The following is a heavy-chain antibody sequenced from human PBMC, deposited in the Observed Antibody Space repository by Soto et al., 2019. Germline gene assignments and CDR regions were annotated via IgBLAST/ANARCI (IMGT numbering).Heavy chain of an antibody. J-gene: IGHJ4*02. V-gene: IGHV3-23*01. CDR2: LSNSGGST. D-gene: IGHD7-27*01. Sequence: EVQLLESGGGLVQPGGSLRLSCAASGFTFSTYAMSWVRQAPGRGLEWVSALSNSGGSTYYADSVKGRFTISRDNSEGSLYLQMNSLRAEDTAVYYCAKVPNWGSHYYFDYWGQGTLVTVSS. CDR3: AKVPNWGSHYYFDY. CDR1: GFTFSTYA.